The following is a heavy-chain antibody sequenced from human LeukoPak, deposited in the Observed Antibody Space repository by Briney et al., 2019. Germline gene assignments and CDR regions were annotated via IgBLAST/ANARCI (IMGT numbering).Heavy chain of an antibody. Sequence: SETLSLTCTVSGGSISSSSYYWGWIRQPPGKGLEWIGSIYYSGSTYYNPSLKSRVTISVDTSKNQFSLKLSSVTAADTAVYYCARDWAFYGGNPHPYWYFDLWGRGTLATVSS. J-gene: IGHJ2*01. V-gene: IGHV4-39*07. CDR3: ARDWAFYGGNPHPYWYFDL. D-gene: IGHD4-23*01. CDR1: GGSISSSSYY. CDR2: IYYSGST.